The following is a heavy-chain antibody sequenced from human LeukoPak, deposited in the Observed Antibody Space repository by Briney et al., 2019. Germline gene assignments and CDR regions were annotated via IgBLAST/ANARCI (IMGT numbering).Heavy chain of an antibody. V-gene: IGHV5-51*01. CDR3: ARHAITLFDY. CDR1: GSIFTSYW. Sequence: GESLMISCKCSGSIFTSYWISWVRQLPGKGLEWMGIIYPGDSDTRDSPSFQGQVTISADKSISTAYLQWSSLKTSDTAMYYCARHAITLFDYWGQGTLVTVSS. D-gene: IGHD3-10*01. CDR2: IYPGDSDT. J-gene: IGHJ4*02.